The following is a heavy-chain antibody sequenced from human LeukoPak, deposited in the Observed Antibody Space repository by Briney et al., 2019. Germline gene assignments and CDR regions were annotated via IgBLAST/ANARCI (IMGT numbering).Heavy chain of an antibody. CDR2: ISGSGGTT. Sequence: GGSLRLSCAASGFSFRSYAMSWVRQAPGMGLEWVSAISGSGGTTDYADSVKGRFTISRDNSKNTLYLQMNSLRAEDTAVYYCARDPSLDYWGQGTLVTVSS. CDR1: GFSFRSYA. J-gene: IGHJ4*02. CDR3: ARDPSLDY. V-gene: IGHV3-23*01.